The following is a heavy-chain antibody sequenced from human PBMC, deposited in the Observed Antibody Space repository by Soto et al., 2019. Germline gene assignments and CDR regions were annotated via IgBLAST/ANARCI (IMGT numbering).Heavy chain of an antibody. V-gene: IGHV4-31*03. CDR1: GGSISSGGYY. J-gene: IGHJ2*01. CDR3: ARGTCGSRTKPRENWYFDL. Sequence: QVQLQESGPGLVKPSQTLSLTCTVSGGSISSGGYYWSWIRQHPGKGLEWIGYIYYSGSTYYNPSLKSRVTISVDTSKNQFSLKLSSVTAADTAVYYCARGTCGSRTKPRENWYFDLWGRGTLVTVSS. D-gene: IGHD3-10*01. CDR2: IYYSGST.